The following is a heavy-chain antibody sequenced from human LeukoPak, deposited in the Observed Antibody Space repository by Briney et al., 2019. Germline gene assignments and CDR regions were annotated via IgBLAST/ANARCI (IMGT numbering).Heavy chain of an antibody. D-gene: IGHD1-26*01. CDR3: AKVTDPTRAVSFDY. CDR2: ISYDGSNK. Sequence: GRSLRLSCAASGFTFSSYAMHWVRQAPGKGLEWVAVISYDGSNKYYADSVKGRFTISRDNSKNTLYLQMNSLRAEDTAVYYCAKVTDPTRAVSFDYWGQGTLVTVSS. CDR1: GFTFSSYA. V-gene: IGHV3-30-3*01. J-gene: IGHJ4*02.